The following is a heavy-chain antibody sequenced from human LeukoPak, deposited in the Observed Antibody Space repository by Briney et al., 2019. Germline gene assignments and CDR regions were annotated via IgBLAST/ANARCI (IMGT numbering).Heavy chain of an antibody. CDR2: ISSSSSTI. Sequence: PGGSLRLSCAASGFTFSSYSMNWVRQAPGKGLEWVSYISSSSSTIYYADSVKGRFTISRDNAKNSLYLQMNSLRAEDTAVYYCARDRDYDFWSGYISALDYWGQGTLVTVSS. CDR1: GFTFSSYS. D-gene: IGHD3-3*01. CDR3: ARDRDYDFWSGYISALDY. V-gene: IGHV3-48*01. J-gene: IGHJ4*02.